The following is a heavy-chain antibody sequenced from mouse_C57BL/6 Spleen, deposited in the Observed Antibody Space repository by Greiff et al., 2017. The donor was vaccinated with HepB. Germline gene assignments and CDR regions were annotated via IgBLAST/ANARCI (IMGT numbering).Heavy chain of an antibody. Sequence: QVQLQQSGPELVKPGASVKISCKASGYSFTSYYIHWVKQRPGQGLEWIGWIYPGSGNTKYNEKFKGKATLTADTSSSTAYMQLSSLTSEDSAVYYCARGTTVVATEAMDYWGQGTSVTVSS. CDR2: IYPGSGNT. J-gene: IGHJ4*01. D-gene: IGHD1-1*01. CDR3: ARGTTVVATEAMDY. CDR1: GYSFTSYY. V-gene: IGHV1-66*01.